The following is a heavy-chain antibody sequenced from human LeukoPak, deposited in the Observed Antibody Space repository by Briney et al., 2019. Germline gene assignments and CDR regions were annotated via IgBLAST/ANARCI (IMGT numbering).Heavy chain of an antibody. J-gene: IGHJ4*02. V-gene: IGHV1-46*01. CDR1: GYTFTSYY. CDR2: INPSGGST. D-gene: IGHD3-16*01. Sequence: GASVKVSCKASGYTFTSYYKHWVRQAPGQGLEWMGIINPSGGSTSYAQKFQGRVTMTRDTSTSTVYMELSSLRSEDTAVYYCARESGGAHFDYWGQGTLVTVSS. CDR3: ARESGGAHFDY.